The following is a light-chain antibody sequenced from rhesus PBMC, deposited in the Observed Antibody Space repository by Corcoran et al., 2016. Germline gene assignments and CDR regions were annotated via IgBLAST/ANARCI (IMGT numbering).Light chain of an antibody. Sequence: DIQMTQSPSSLSASVGDTVTTTCRASQGISSWLAWYQQKPGKAPKLLIYKASSLQSGVPSRFSGSGAGTDFTLTISHLQSEDFATYYCQQYSSRPLTFGGGTKVELK. CDR3: QQYSSRPLT. V-gene: IGKV1-22*01. CDR2: KAS. CDR1: QGISSW. J-gene: IGKJ4*01.